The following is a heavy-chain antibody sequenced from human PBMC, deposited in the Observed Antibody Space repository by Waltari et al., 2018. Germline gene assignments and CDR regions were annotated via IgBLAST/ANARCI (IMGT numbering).Heavy chain of an antibody. CDR3: ARDRGRGIYLDS. CDR2: VHLSGRT. CDR1: W. J-gene: IGHJ4*02. Sequence: WWSLVRQSPGKGLEWIGQVHLSGRTNYNPSLASRVTISIDTSNNQFSLKMPSPTAADTAMYYCARDRGRGIYLDSWGQGTLVTVSP. V-gene: IGHV4-4*02. D-gene: IGHD2-15*01.